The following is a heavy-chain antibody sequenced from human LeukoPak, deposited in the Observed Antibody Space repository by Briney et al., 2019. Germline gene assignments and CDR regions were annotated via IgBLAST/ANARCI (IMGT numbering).Heavy chain of an antibody. J-gene: IGHJ5*02. CDR3: AREAGIQLWFGQNWFDP. V-gene: IGHV1-46*01. CDR1: GYTFTGYY. D-gene: IGHD5-18*01. CDR2: INPSGGST. Sequence: ASVKVSCKASGYTFTGYYMHWVRQAPGQGLEWMGIINPSGGSTSYAQKFQGRVTMTRDTSTSTVYTELSSLRSEDTAVYYCAREAGIQLWFGQNWFDPWGQGTLVTVSS.